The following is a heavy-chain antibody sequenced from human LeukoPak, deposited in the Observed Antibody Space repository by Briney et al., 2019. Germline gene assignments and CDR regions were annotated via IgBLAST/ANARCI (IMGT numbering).Heavy chain of an antibody. D-gene: IGHD3-22*01. J-gene: IGHJ6*02. CDR2: INHSGST. CDR1: GGSFSGYY. Sequence: SETLSLTCAVYGGSFSGYYWSWIRQPPGKGLEWIGEINHSGSTNYNPSLKSRVTISVDTSKNQCSLKLSSVTAADTAVYYCASGGDYYDSSGYPYGMDVWGQGTTVTVSS. V-gene: IGHV4-34*01. CDR3: ASGGDYYDSSGYPYGMDV.